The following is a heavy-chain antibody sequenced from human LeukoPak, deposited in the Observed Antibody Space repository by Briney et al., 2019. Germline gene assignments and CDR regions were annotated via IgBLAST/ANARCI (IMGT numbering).Heavy chain of an antibody. J-gene: IGHJ5*02. D-gene: IGHD3-22*01. CDR1: GGSMSSYY. CDR2: IYYSGST. V-gene: IGHV4-59*01. CDR3: ARIAGDYYDSSGYYPNWFDP. Sequence: PSETLSLTCTVSGGSMSSYYWSWIRQPPGKGLEWLGDIYYSGSTTYNPYLKTGVTISVDTSKNQFSLKLSSVTAADTAVYYCARIAGDYYDSSGYYPNWFDPWGQGTLVTVSS.